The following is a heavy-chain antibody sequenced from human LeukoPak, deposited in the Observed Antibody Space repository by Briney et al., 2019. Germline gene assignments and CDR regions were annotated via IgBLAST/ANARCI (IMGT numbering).Heavy chain of an antibody. CDR2: ISGHDGQT. V-gene: IGHV1-18*01. J-gene: IGHJ4*02. Sequence: ASVKVSCKASGYAFSTYGIIWVRQAPGQGLEWMGWISGHDGQTNYRHKFQGRVTMNTDTSTSTAYMDLRRLTSDDTAVYYCARLAGWELTYFDYWGQGTLVTVSS. CDR3: ARLAGWELTYFDY. CDR1: GYAFSTYG. D-gene: IGHD1-26*01.